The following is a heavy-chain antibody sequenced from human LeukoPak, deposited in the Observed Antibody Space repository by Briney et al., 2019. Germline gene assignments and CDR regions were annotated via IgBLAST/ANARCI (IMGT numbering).Heavy chain of an antibody. D-gene: IGHD1-26*01. J-gene: IGHJ4*02. Sequence: ASVKVSCKASGYTFTSYAMHWVRQAPGQRLEWMGWINAGNGNTKYSQEFQGRVTMTTDTSTSTAYMELRSLRSDDTAVYYCARGTPVGATEYWGQGTLVTVSS. CDR3: ARGTPVGATEY. V-gene: IGHV1-3*01. CDR1: GYTFTSYA. CDR2: INAGNGNT.